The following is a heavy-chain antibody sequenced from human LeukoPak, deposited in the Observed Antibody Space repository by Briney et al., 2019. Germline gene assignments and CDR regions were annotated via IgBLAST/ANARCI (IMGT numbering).Heavy chain of an antibody. CDR1: GFTFSSYA. V-gene: IGHV3-30-3*01. CDR3: AGPIPNSPH. D-gene: IGHD1-1*01. CDR2: ISYDGSNK. Sequence: GRSLRLSCAASGFTFSSYAMHWVRQAPGKGLEWVAVISYDGSNKYYADSVKGRFTISRDNSKNTLYLQMNSLRAEDTAVYYCAGPIPNSPHWGQGTLVTVSS. J-gene: IGHJ4*02.